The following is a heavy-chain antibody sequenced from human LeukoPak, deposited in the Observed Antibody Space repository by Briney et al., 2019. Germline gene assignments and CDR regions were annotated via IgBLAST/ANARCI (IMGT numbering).Heavy chain of an antibody. Sequence: PGGSLRLSCAASGFTFSSYWMTWLRQAPGKGLEWVATIKADGGDQYYVDSLRGRFTISRDNAKNSLYLQMNNLTAEDTAVYYCAKDGYDFWSAYQIDLWGQGTLVTVSS. V-gene: IGHV3-7*04. CDR2: IKADGGDQ. CDR3: AKDGYDFWSAYQIDL. CDR1: GFTFSSYW. D-gene: IGHD3-3*01. J-gene: IGHJ5*02.